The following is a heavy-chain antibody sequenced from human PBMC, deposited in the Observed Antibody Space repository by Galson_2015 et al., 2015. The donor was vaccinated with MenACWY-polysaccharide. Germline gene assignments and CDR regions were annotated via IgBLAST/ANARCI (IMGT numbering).Heavy chain of an antibody. V-gene: IGHV4-34*01. Sequence: LSLTCAVHGGSFNGFYWSWIRQTPGKGLEWIGEINHSGDTNYNPFLKSRVSLVVDTSQNQFSLRVTTVTAADTAVYYCARGGRQDYYDSGTIYSYYYYSGMDVWGRGTTVTVSS. J-gene: IGHJ6*02. CDR1: GGSFNGFY. CDR2: INHSGDT. CDR3: ARGGRQDYYDSGTIYSYYYYSGMDV. D-gene: IGHD3-10*01.